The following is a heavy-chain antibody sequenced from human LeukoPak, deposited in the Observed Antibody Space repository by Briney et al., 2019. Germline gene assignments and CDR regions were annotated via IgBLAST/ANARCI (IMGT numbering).Heavy chain of an antibody. D-gene: IGHD3-16*01. CDR1: GFTFSYYY. Sequence: PGGSLRLSCAASGFTFSYYYMTWIRQAPGKGLEWVSYISNTGSTIYYADSVKGRFTISRDNAKNSLYLQMNSLRPEDTAVYYCARPAYTAAYDLWGQGTMVTVSS. V-gene: IGHV3-11*04. J-gene: IGHJ3*01. CDR3: ARPAYTAAYDL. CDR2: ISNTGSTI.